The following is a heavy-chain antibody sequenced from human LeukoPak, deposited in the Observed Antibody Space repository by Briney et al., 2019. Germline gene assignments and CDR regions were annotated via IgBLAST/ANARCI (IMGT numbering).Heavy chain of an antibody. CDR3: AKVLPGYCSSTSCFNFDY. Sequence: GSLRLSCAASGFTFSSYAMSWVRQAPGKGLEWVSAISGSGGSTYYADSVKGRFTISRDNSKNTLYLQMNSLRAEDTAVYYCAKVLPGYCSSTSCFNFDYWGQGTLVTVSS. J-gene: IGHJ4*02. CDR1: GFTFSSYA. D-gene: IGHD2-2*01. CDR2: ISGSGGST. V-gene: IGHV3-23*01.